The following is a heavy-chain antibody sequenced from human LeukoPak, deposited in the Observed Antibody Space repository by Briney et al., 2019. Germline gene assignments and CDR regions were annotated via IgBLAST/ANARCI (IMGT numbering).Heavy chain of an antibody. J-gene: IGHJ6*03. Sequence: TSETLSLTCAVYGGSFSGYYWSWIRQPPGKGLEWIGEINHSGSTNYNPSLKSRVTISVDTSKNQFSLKLSSVTAADTAVYYCARQTFDWLPLYYYYYYMDVWGKGTTVTISS. CDR1: GGSFSGYY. CDR2: INHSGST. CDR3: ARQTFDWLPLYYYYYYMDV. V-gene: IGHV4-34*01. D-gene: IGHD3-9*01.